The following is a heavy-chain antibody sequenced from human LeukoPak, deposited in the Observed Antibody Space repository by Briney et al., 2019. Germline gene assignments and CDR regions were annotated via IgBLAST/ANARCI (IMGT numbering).Heavy chain of an antibody. J-gene: IGHJ3*02. CDR3: ARSDGYGLVGI. CDR2: IYSSGGT. Sequence: PSETLSLTCTVSGGSISSTTYYWGWIRQPPGKTLEWIGSIYSSGGTYYNPSLKSRAIILIDTAKNHVSLNLSSVTAADTAVYYCARSDGYGLVGIWGQGTMVTVSS. D-gene: IGHD3-10*01. V-gene: IGHV4-39*07. CDR1: GGSISSTTYY.